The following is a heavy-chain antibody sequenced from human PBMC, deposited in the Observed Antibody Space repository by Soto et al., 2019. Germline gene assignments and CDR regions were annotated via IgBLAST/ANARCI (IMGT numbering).Heavy chain of an antibody. D-gene: IGHD4-17*01. CDR2: ISWNSGSI. Sequence: DVQLVESGGGLVQPGRSLRLSCAASGFTFDDYAMHWVRQAPGKGLEWVSGISWNSGSIGYADSVKGRFTISRDNAKNSLYLQMNSLRAEDTALYYCAKATLARAYGDLIFDYWGQGTLVTVSS. CDR1: GFTFDDYA. CDR3: AKATLARAYGDLIFDY. V-gene: IGHV3-9*01. J-gene: IGHJ4*02.